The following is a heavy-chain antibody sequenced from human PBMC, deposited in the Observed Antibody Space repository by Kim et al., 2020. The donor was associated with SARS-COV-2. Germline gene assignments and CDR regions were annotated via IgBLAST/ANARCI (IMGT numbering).Heavy chain of an antibody. D-gene: IGHD3-16*01. V-gene: IGHV3-30*03. CDR3: ASGGGGFDY. Sequence: RGSLRLSCAASGFTFSSYGMHWVRQAPGKGLEWVAVISYDGSNKYYADSVKGRFTISRDNSKNTLYLQMNSLRAEDTAVYYCASGGGGFDYWGQGTLVTVSS. CDR2: ISYDGSNK. CDR1: GFTFSSYG. J-gene: IGHJ4*02.